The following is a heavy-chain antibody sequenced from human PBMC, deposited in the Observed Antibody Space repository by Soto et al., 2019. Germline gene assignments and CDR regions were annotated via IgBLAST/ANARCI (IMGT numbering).Heavy chain of an antibody. CDR3: ARETYDYIWGSYFYAFDI. V-gene: IGHV3-48*01. CDR2: ISSSSSTI. CDR1: GFTFSSYS. D-gene: IGHD3-16*01. J-gene: IGHJ3*02. Sequence: GGSLRLSCAASGFTFSSYSMNWVRQAPGKGLEWVSYISSSSSTIYYADSVKGRFTISRDNAKNSLYLQMNSLRAEDTAVYYCARETYDYIWGSYFYAFDIWGQGTMVTVSS.